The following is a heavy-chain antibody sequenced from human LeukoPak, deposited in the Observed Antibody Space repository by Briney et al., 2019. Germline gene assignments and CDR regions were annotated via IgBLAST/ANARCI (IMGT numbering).Heavy chain of an antibody. D-gene: IGHD2-15*01. J-gene: IGHJ4*02. CDR1: GFTFSSYS. Sequence: GGSLRLSCAASGFTFSSYSMNWVRQAPGKGLEWVSSISSSSSYIYYADSVKGRFTISRDTTTNTLYLEMNSLRAEDTAVYYCARDGSPDITVMVAAAPLDYWGQGTLVTVSS. V-gene: IGHV3-21*01. CDR3: ARDGSPDITVMVAAAPLDY. CDR2: ISSSSSYI.